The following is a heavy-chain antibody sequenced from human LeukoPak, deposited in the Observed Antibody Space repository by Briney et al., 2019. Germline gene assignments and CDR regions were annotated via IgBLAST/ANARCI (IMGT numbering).Heavy chain of an antibody. CDR1: GYTFTHYY. CDR3: ARANFLYCSSSTCLFDY. J-gene: IGHJ4*02. V-gene: IGHV1-2*02. D-gene: IGHD2-2*01. Sequence: GASVKVSCKASGYTFTHYYMHWVRQAPGQGFEWMGWINPNDGDTNYAQKFQGRDTMTRDTSIRTAHMAVSTLRSDDPAVYYCARANFLYCSSSTCLFDYWGQGTLVTVSS. CDR2: INPNDGDT.